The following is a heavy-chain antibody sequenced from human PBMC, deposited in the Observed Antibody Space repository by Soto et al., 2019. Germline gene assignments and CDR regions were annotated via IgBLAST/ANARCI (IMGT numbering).Heavy chain of an antibody. Sequence: EVQLVESGGGLVQPGGSLRLSCAASGFTFSSYSMNWVRQAPGKGLEWVSYISSSSSTIYYADSVKGRFTISRDNAKNSLYLQMNSLRAEDTAVYYCARDPSHSGYCTNGVCYTGDYWGQGTLVTVSS. CDR2: ISSSSSTI. V-gene: IGHV3-48*01. J-gene: IGHJ4*02. CDR3: ARDPSHSGYCTNGVCYTGDY. D-gene: IGHD2-8*01. CDR1: GFTFSSYS.